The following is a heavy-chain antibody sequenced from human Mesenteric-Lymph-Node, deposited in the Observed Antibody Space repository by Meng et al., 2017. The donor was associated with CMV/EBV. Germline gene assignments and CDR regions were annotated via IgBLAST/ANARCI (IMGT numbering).Heavy chain of an antibody. CDR2: IYYSGST. D-gene: IGHD6-13*01. Sequence: GSLRLSCTVSGGSISSSSYYWGWIRQPPGKGLEWIGSIYYSGSTYYNPSLKSRVTISVDTSKNQFSLKLSSVTAADTAVYYCARGAAAGRAYAFDIWGQGTMVTVSS. CDR3: ARGAAAGRAYAFDI. CDR1: GGSISSSSYY. V-gene: IGHV4-39*07. J-gene: IGHJ3*02.